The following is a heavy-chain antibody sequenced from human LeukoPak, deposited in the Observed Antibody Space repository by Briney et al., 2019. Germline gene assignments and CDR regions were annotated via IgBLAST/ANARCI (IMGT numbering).Heavy chain of an antibody. V-gene: IGHV3-7*01. D-gene: IGHD2-2*01. J-gene: IGHJ4*02. CDR3: ARGSTAAANFDY. CDR1: GFTFSSFW. CDR2: IKQDGSAK. Sequence: GGSLRLSCAASGFTFSSFWMSWARQAPGKGLEWVANIKQDGSAKDYVDSVKGRFTISRDNAKNSLYLQMNSLRAEDTAVYYCARGSTAAANFDYWGQGTLVTVSS.